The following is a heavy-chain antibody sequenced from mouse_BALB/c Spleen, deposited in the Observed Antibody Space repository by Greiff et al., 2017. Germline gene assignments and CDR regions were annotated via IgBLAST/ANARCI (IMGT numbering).Heavy chain of an antibody. Sequence: EVKLMESGGGLVKPGGSLKLSCAASGFTFSDYYMYWVRQTPEKRLEWVATISDGGSYTYYPDSVKGRFTISRDNAKNNLYLQMSSLKSEDTAMYYCARDDYGSRGYFDYWGQGTTLTVSS. CDR1: GFTFSDYY. J-gene: IGHJ2*01. CDR3: ARDDYGSRGYFDY. D-gene: IGHD1-1*01. V-gene: IGHV5-4*02. CDR2: ISDGGSYT.